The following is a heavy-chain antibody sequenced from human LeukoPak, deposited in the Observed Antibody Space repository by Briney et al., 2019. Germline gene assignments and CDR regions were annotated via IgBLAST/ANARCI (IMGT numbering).Heavy chain of an antibody. V-gene: IGHV4-34*01. CDR2: INHSGST. Sequence: SETLSLTCAVYGGSFSGYYWSWIRQPPGKGLEWIGEINHSGSTNYNPSLKSRVTISVDTSKNQFSLKLSSVTAADTAVYYCARATYYDSSGYYPPDAFDIWGQGTMVTVSS. J-gene: IGHJ3*02. D-gene: IGHD3-22*01. CDR3: ARATYYDSSGYYPPDAFDI. CDR1: GGSFSGYY.